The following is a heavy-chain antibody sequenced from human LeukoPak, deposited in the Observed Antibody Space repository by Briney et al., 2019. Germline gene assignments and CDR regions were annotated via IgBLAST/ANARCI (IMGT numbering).Heavy chain of an antibody. CDR2: ISNSSDYI. Sequence: PGGSLRLSCAASGFTFSRYSMNWVRQAPGKRLEWVSSISNSSDYIYYEDSVKGRFTISRDNAKNLLYLQMNRLRAEDTAVYFCARDLRDGDRYYYYYYGMDVWGQGTTVTVSS. D-gene: IGHD4-17*01. CDR3: ARDLRDGDRYYYYYYGMDV. J-gene: IGHJ6*02. CDR1: GFTFSRYS. V-gene: IGHV3-21*01.